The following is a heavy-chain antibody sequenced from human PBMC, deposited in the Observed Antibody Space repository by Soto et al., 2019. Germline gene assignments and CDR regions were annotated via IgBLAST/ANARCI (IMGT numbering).Heavy chain of an antibody. CDR3: ARVGVFTVAILSPPYYFDY. CDR2: ISAYNGNT. Sequence: GASVKVSCKASGYTFTSYGISWVRQAPGQGHEWMGWISAYNGNTNYAQKLQGRVTMTTDTSTSTAYMELRSLRSDDTAVYYCARVGVFTVAILSPPYYFDYWGQGTLVTAPQ. J-gene: IGHJ4*02. D-gene: IGHD3-3*01. V-gene: IGHV1-18*01. CDR1: GYTFTSYG.